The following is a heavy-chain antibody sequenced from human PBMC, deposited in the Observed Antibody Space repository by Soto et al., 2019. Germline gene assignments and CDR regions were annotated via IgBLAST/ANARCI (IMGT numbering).Heavy chain of an antibody. CDR3: ARAGRGYSYGEIDY. J-gene: IGHJ4*02. CDR2: IYYSGST. D-gene: IGHD5-18*01. V-gene: IGHV4-59*01. CDR1: CGSIRSFY. Sequence: SGTLSLTCTILCGSIRSFYWGWIRQPPGKGLEWIGYIYYSGSTNYNPSLKSRVTISVDTSKNQFSLKLSSVTAADTAVYYCARAGRGYSYGEIDYWGQGTLVTVS.